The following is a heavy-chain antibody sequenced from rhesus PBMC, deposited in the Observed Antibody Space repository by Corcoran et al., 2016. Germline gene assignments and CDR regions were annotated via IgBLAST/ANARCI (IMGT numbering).Heavy chain of an antibody. CDR2: IYWDDDK. J-gene: IGHJ4*01. Sequence: QVTLKESGPALVKPTQTLTLTCTFSGFSISPSGMGVGWIRQPPGKALEWLALIYWDDDKYYSTSMKSRPTNAKDTSKNQVVLTMTNMAPVDTATYYCARKHYVSSYEHFDYWGQGVLVTVSS. V-gene: IGHV2S1*01. D-gene: IGHD4-29*01. CDR1: GFSISPSGMG. CDR3: ARKHYVSSYEHFDY.